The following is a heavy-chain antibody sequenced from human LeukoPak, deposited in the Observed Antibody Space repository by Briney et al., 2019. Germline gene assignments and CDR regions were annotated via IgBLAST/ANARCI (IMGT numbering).Heavy chain of an antibody. V-gene: IGHV4-34*01. D-gene: IGHD4-17*01. J-gene: IGHJ1*01. CDR3: ARVLLLYGANGPKYFQH. CDR1: GGSFSGYY. Sequence: SETLSPTCAVYGGSFSGYYWSWIRQPPGKGLEWIGEINHSGSTNYNPSLKSRVTISVDTSKNQFSLKLSSVTAADTAVYYCARVLLLYGANGPKYFQHWGQGTLVTVSS. CDR2: INHSGST.